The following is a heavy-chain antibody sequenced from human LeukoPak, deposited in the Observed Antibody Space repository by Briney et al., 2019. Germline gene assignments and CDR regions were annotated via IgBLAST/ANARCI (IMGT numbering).Heavy chain of an antibody. CDR1: GGTFSSYA. Sequence: SVKVSCKASGGTFSSYAISWLRQAPGQGLEWMGRIIPILGIANYAQKFQGRVTITADKSTSTAYMELSSLRSEDTAVYYCARDYYGSGSFDYWGQGTLVTVSS. J-gene: IGHJ4*02. D-gene: IGHD3-10*01. CDR3: ARDYYGSGSFDY. CDR2: IIPILGIA. V-gene: IGHV1-69*04.